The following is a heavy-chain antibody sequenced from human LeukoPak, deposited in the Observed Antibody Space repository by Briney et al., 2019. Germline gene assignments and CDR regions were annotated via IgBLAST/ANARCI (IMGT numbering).Heavy chain of an antibody. CDR3: ARGEGRSAGDAFDI. CDR2: IYHSGST. J-gene: IGHJ3*02. Sequence: SETLSLTCSVSGASINGYYWTWNRQPPGKGLEWIGYIYHSGSTYYNPSLKSRVTISVDRSKNQFSLKLSSVTAADTAVYYCARGEGRSAGDAFDIWGQGTMVTVSS. V-gene: IGHV4-30-2*01. CDR1: GASINGYY.